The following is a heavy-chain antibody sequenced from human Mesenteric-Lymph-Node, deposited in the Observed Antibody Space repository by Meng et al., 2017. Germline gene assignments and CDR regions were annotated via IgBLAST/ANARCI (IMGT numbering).Heavy chain of an antibody. CDR2: IVGPTTFYT. Sequence: GESLKISCEASGLTFSGQTMNWVRQAPGKGLEWVSSIVGPTTFYTYYADSVKGRFTISRDNSKNTLYLQMNSLRAEDTAVYYCASRKSEPHPWKGNYGMDVWGQGTTVTVSS. CDR3: ASRKSEPHPWKGNYGMDV. D-gene: IGHD1-1*01. V-gene: IGHV3-21*01. J-gene: IGHJ6*02. CDR1: GLTFSGQT.